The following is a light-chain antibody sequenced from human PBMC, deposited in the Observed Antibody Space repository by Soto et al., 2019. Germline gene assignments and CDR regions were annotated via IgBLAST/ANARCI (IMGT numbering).Light chain of an antibody. J-gene: IGLJ2*01. V-gene: IGLV1-51*01. Sequence: QSVLTQPPSVSAAPGQTVTISCSGSSSNIGDNYVYWYQQLPGTAPKLIIYDNDKRPSGIPDRFSGSRSGTSATLGITGLQTGDEADYYCGTWDSSLSAVVFGGGTKLTVL. CDR3: GTWDSSLSAVV. CDR2: DND. CDR1: SSNIGDNY.